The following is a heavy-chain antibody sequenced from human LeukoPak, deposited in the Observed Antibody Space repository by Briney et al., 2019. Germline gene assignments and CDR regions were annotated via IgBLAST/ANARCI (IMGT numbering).Heavy chain of an antibody. Sequence: SETLSLTCAVYGGSFSGYYWSWIRQPPGKGLEWIGYIYYSGSTNYNPSLKSRVTISVDTSKNQFSLKLSSVTAADTAVYYCARAGSEYYYDSSGYVFDYWGQGTLVTVSS. CDR2: IYYSGST. CDR1: GGSFSGYY. D-gene: IGHD3-22*01. J-gene: IGHJ4*02. CDR3: ARAGSEYYYDSSGYVFDY. V-gene: IGHV4-59*01.